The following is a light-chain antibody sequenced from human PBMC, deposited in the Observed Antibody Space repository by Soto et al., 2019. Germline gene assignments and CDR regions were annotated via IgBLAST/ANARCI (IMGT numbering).Light chain of an antibody. Sequence: HSVLTQPPSASGTPGQRVTISCSGSSSNIGSNYVYWYQQLPGTAPKLLIYRNNQRPSGVPDRFSGSKSGTSASLAISGLRSEDEADYYCAAWEDSLSGYGFGTGTKVTV. CDR1: SSNIGSNY. J-gene: IGLJ1*01. CDR3: AAWEDSLSGYG. V-gene: IGLV1-47*01. CDR2: RNN.